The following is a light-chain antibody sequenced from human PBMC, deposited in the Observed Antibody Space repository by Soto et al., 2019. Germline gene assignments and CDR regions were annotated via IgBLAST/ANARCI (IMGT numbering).Light chain of an antibody. V-gene: IGLV2-14*01. CDR1: TSDVGGYHF. J-gene: IGLJ1*01. Sequence: QSVLTHPASVSGSPGQSITLSCTGTTSDVGGYHFVSWYQQHPGKAPKLMIYEVTNRPSGVSDRFSGSKSGNTASLTIYGLQAEDEADYYCCSYAGSYTFNYVFGTGTKVTV. CDR2: EVT. CDR3: CSYAGSYTFNYV.